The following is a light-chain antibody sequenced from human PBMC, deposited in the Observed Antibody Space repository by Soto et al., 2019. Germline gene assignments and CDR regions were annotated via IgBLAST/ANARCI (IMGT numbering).Light chain of an antibody. Sequence: DIPLTPSPSFLSASVGDRVTITCRASQGINSYLGWYQQKPGKAPKLLIYAASTLQSGVPSRFSGSGSGTEFTLTISSLQPEDFATYYCQQLNSYPITFGQGTRLEIK. J-gene: IGKJ5*01. CDR2: AAS. CDR1: QGINSY. CDR3: QQLNSYPIT. V-gene: IGKV1-9*01.